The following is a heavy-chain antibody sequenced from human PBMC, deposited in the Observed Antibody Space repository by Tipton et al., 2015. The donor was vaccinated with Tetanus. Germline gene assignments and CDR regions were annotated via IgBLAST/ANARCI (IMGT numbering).Heavy chain of an antibody. D-gene: IGHD3-22*01. CDR1: GYTFTGYY. V-gene: IGHV1-2*02. J-gene: IGHJ6*02. CDR2: IDPNRGGT. Sequence: QMQLVQSGAEMKKPGASVKVSCKASGYTFTGYYIYWVRQAPGQGLEWMGWIDPNRGGTVYAQKLQGRVTMTRDTSISTAYMDLRSLRSDDTAVYYCARDRGDYIYYGMDVWGPGTTVTVS. CDR3: ARDRGDYIYYGMDV.